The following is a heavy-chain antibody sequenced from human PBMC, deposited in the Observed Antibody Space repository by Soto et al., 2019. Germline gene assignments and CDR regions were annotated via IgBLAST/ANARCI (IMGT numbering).Heavy chain of an antibody. V-gene: IGHV4-39*01. J-gene: IGHJ6*02. D-gene: IGHD2-15*01. Sequence: KPSETLTLTCTDSGGSISSSSYYWGWIRQPPGKGLEWIGSIYYSGSTYYNPSLKSRVTISVDTSKNQFSLKLSSVTAADTAVYYCARVVAAIYYYYYGMDVWGQGTTVTVSS. CDR3: ARVVAAIYYYYYGMDV. CDR1: GGSISSSSYY. CDR2: IYYSGST.